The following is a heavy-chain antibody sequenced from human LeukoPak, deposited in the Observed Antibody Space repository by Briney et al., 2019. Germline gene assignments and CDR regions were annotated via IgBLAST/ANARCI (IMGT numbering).Heavy chain of an antibody. CDR1: GGTFSSYA. V-gene: IGHV1-69*01. J-gene: IGHJ6*02. D-gene: IGHD3-16*02. CDR2: IIAIFGTA. Sequence: ASVKVSCKASGGTFSSYAISWVRQAPGQGLEWMGGIIAIFGTANYAQKFQGRVTITADESTSTAYMELSSLRSEDTAVYYCAREENNYDYVWGSYRSYYYYGMDVWGQGTTVTVSS. CDR3: AREENNYDYVWGSYRSYYYYGMDV.